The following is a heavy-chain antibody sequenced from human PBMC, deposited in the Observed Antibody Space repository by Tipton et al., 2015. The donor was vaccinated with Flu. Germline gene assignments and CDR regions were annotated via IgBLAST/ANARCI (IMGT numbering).Heavy chain of an antibody. CDR3: ARLSSNWYHQLDN. Sequence: TLSLTCTVSGGSMSDFFWTWIRQPAGKGLEWIGRKYASGGTMYNASLKSRVTMSIDTSKNEFSLKLTSVTAADTAVYYCARLSSNWYHQLDNWGQGTLVTVSS. CDR1: GGSMSDFF. J-gene: IGHJ4*02. D-gene: IGHD6-13*01. CDR2: KYASGGT. V-gene: IGHV4-4*07.